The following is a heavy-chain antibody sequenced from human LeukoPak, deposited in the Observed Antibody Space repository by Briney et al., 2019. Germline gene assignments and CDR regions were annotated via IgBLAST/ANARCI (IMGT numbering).Heavy chain of an antibody. J-gene: IGHJ6*03. D-gene: IGHD2-15*01. CDR3: ARGYCSGGSCYSRILHRPYYYYMDV. CDR1: GGSFSGYY. Sequence: SETLSLTCAVYGGSFSGYYWSWIRQPPGKGLEWIGEINHSGSTNYNPSLKSRVTISVDTSKNQFSLKLSSVTAADTAVYYCARGYCSGGSCYSRILHRPYYYYMDVWGKGTTVTVSS. CDR2: INHSGST. V-gene: IGHV4-34*01.